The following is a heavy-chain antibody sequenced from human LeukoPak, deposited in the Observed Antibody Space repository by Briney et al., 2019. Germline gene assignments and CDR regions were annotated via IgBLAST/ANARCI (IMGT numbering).Heavy chain of an antibody. J-gene: IGHJ5*01. Sequence: PGGSLRLSCAASGFPFSSYGMHWVRQAPGKGLEWAAYIRNDGSIQHYADSVQGRFTISRDKSKNTLYLQMNSLRPEDTAVYYCAKGETSSWYSFASWGQGTRVTVSS. V-gene: IGHV3-30*02. CDR1: GFPFSSYG. CDR2: IRNDGSIQ. CDR3: AKGETSSWYSFAS. D-gene: IGHD6-13*01.